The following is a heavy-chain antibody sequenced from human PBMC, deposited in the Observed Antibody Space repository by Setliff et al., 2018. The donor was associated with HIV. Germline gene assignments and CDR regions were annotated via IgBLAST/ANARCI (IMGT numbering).Heavy chain of an antibody. V-gene: IGHV3-23*01. D-gene: IGHD6-19*01. CDR1: GFIFSNSI. CDR2: ISGSGGST. CDR3: ATRSSYSSDWHEYYFDY. Sequence: GGSLRLSCAGSGFIFSNSILTWVRQAPGKGLEWVSAISGSGGSTYYADSVKGRFTISRDNSKNTLYLQMNSLRAEDTAVYYCATRSSYSSDWHEYYFDYWGQGTLVTVSS. J-gene: IGHJ4*02.